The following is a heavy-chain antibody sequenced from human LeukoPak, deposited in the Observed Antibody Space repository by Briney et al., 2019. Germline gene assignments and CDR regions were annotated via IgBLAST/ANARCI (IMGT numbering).Heavy chain of an antibody. CDR2: ISYIGST. CDR1: DDSFSSHY. D-gene: IGHD4-17*01. J-gene: IGHJ3*02. V-gene: IGHV4-59*11. CDR3: ARDLVTVTKGFDI. Sequence: SETLSLTCAVSDDSFSSHYWTWIRQPPGKGLEWIGYISYIGSTNYNPSLKSRVTISIDTSKNQFSLKLSSVTAADTAVYYCARDLVTVTKGFDIWGQGTMVSVSS.